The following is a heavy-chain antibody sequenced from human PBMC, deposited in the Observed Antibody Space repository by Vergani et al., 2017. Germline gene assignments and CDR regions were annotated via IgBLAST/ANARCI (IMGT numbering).Heavy chain of an antibody. CDR3: AKDFYNGLGPDY. CDR2: INSDGSST. D-gene: IGHD2/OR15-2a*01. J-gene: IGHJ4*02. Sequence: EVQLVESGGGLVQPGGSLRLSCAASGFTFSSYWMHWVRQAPGKGLVWVSRINSDGSSTSYADSVKGRFTISRDNAKNTLYLQMNSLRAEDTAVYYCAKDFYNGLGPDYWGQGTLVTVSS. CDR1: GFTFSSYW. V-gene: IGHV3-74*01.